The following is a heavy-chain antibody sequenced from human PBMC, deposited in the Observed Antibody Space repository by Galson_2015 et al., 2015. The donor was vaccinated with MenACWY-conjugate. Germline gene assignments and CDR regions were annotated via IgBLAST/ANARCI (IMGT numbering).Heavy chain of an antibody. V-gene: IGHV1-69*04. Sequence: SVKVSCKASGGTFNTYVINWVRQAPGQGLEWMGRIIPIIGITKYAEAFQERVTITADKSMTTAFMELSSLRSEDTAVYYCAREDFGTRNQYWYLDLWGRGTLVTVSS. CDR2: IIPIIGIT. J-gene: IGHJ2*01. CDR1: GGTFNTYV. D-gene: IGHD1-1*01. CDR3: AREDFGTRNQYWYLDL.